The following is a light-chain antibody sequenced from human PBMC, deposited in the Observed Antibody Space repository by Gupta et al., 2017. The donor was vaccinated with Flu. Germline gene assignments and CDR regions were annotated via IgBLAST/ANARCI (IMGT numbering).Light chain of an antibody. CDR2: GNT. V-gene: IGLV1-40*01. Sequence: QSVLTQPPSVSWAPGLRVTISCSGSSANIGAGYDVHWYQQLPGTAPKLHIYGNTKRPDRFSVSKSGTSASLAITGLQAEDEADYYCQSYDSSLNGYVFGGGTKLTVL. J-gene: IGLJ3*02. CDR3: QSYDSSLNGYV. CDR1: SANIGAGYD.